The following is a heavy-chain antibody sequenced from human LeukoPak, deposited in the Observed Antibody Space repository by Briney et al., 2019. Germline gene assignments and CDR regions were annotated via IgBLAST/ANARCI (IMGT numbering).Heavy chain of an antibody. CDR1: GGSISSSNW. D-gene: IGHD3-10*01. CDR3: ARAFGEGGDYPTAVDY. CDR2: IYHSGST. V-gene: IGHV4-4*02. J-gene: IGHJ4*02. Sequence: SGTLSLTCAVSGGSISSSNWWSWVRQPPGQGLEWIREIYHSGSTNYNPSLKSRVTISVDKSKNQFSLKLSSVTAADTAVYYCARAFGEGGDYPTAVDYWGQGTLVTVSS.